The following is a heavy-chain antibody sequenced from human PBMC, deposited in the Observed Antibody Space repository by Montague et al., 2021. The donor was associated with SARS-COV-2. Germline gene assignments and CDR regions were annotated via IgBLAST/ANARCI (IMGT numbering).Heavy chain of an antibody. CDR3: AGESAYSSGWRYYYVMDV. CDR1: GGSISNYY. Sequence: SETLSLTCTVSGGSISNYYWTWIRQPAGKGLEWIGRLYTSGSTTYNPSLKSRVTMSVDTSTNQFSLNVTSVTAADTAIYYCAGESAYSSGWRYYYVMDVWGQGTMVTVS. D-gene: IGHD6-19*01. CDR2: LYTSGST. V-gene: IGHV4-4*07. J-gene: IGHJ6*02.